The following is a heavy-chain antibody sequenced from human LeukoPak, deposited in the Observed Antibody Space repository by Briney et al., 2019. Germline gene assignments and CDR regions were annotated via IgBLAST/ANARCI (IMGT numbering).Heavy chain of an antibody. CDR1: GFTFSSYA. V-gene: IGHV3-23*01. D-gene: IGHD5-18*01. CDR3: AKGNGYSCGRYYFDY. Sequence: GGSLRLSCAASGFTFSSYAMGWVRQAPGKGLEWVSAITASGGNTYYADSVKGGFTISRDNSKNTLYLQVNSLRAEDTAVYYCAKGNGYSCGRYYFDYWGQGTLVTVSS. CDR2: ITASGGNT. J-gene: IGHJ4*02.